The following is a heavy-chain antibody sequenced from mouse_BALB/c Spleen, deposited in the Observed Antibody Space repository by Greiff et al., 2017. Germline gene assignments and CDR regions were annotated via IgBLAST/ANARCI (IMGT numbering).Heavy chain of an antibody. CDR3: ARGVFRYAMDY. V-gene: IGHV1-12*01. J-gene: IGHJ4*01. CDR2: IYPGNGDT. Sequence: QVQLQQPGAELVKPGASVKMSCKASGYTFTSYNMHWVKQTPGQGLEWIGAIYPGNGDTSYNQKFKGKATLTADKSSSTAYMQLSSLTSEDSAVYYCARGVFRYAMDYWGQGTSVTVSS. CDR1: GYTFTSYN.